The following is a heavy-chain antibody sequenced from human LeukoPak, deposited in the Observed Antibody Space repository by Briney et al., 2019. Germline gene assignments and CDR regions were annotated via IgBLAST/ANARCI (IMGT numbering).Heavy chain of an antibody. J-gene: IGHJ4*02. CDR1: GGSISSYY. CDR3: ARFRRRTYYFDY. D-gene: IGHD3/OR15-3a*01. CDR2: IYYSGST. Sequence: PSETLSLTCTVSGGSISSYYWSWIRQPPGKGLEWIGYIYYSGSTNYNPSLKSRVTISVDTSKNQFSLKLSSVTAADTAVYYCARFRRRTYYFDYWGQGALVTVSS. V-gene: IGHV4-59*12.